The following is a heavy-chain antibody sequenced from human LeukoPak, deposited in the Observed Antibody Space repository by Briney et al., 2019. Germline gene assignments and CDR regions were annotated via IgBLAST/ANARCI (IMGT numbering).Heavy chain of an antibody. Sequence: SETLSLTCTVPGGSISSYYWSWIRQPPGKGLEWIWYIYYSGSTNYNPSLKSRVTISVDTSKNQFPLKLSCVTAADTAVYYCARGQGAAMVRDYLVWFDTWGQGTLVTVSS. CDR2: IYYSGST. D-gene: IGHD3-10*01. V-gene: IGHV4-59*01. J-gene: IGHJ5*01. CDR1: GGSISSYY. CDR3: ARGQGAAMVRDYLVWFDT.